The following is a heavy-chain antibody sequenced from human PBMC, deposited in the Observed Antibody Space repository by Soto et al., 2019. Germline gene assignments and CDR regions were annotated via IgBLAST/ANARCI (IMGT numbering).Heavy chain of an antibody. D-gene: IGHD3-22*01. V-gene: IGHV5-51*01. J-gene: IGHJ6*02. Sequence: PGESLKISCKASGYSFTTDWIGWVRQMPGKGLEWMGIIYPGDSDTRYSPSFQGQVTVSADKSISTAYLQWSSLKASDTAMYYCARYGHCDSSNYFRGMDVWGQGTTVPVSS. CDR1: GYSFTTDW. CDR3: ARYGHCDSSNYFRGMDV. CDR2: IYPGDSDT.